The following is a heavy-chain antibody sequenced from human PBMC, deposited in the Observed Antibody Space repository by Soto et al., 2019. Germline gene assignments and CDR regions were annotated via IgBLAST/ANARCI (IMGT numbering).Heavy chain of an antibody. CDR1: GFTFSSYG. CDR3: HSHYYDSSDYYPT. V-gene: IGHV3-33*01. CDR2: IWYDGSNK. D-gene: IGHD3-22*01. J-gene: IGHJ5*02. Sequence: PGGSLRLSCAASGFTFSSYGMHWVRQAPGKGLEWVAVIWYDGSNKYYADSVKGRFTISRDNSKNTLYLQMNSLRAEDTAVYYCHSHYYDSSDYYPTWGQGTMVTVYS.